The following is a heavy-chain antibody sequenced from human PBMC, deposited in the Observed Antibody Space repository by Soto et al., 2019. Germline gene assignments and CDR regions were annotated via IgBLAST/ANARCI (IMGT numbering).Heavy chain of an antibody. CDR3: ARVDSILLEGEEWFDP. V-gene: IGHV1-69*18. CDR2: IIPMFRTT. CDR1: GDTFNNHA. Sequence: QVQLVQSGAEVKKPGSSARVSCKASGDTFNNHAFSWVRQAPGQGLEWMGSIIPMFRTTDYAQRFQGRVTRTADESTTPVYLDRISLRSDDTAIYYCARVDSILLEGEEWFDPWGQGNLVTVSS. D-gene: IGHD3-16*01. J-gene: IGHJ5*02.